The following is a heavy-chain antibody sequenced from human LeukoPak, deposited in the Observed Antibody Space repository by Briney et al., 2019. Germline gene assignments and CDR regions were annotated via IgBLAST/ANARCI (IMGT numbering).Heavy chain of an antibody. V-gene: IGHV3-23*01. Sequence: PRGSLRLSCAASGFSFSDYAMSWVRQAPGKGLEWVSAISESGDRTYYADSVKGRFTISRDNSENTLYLQMNSLRAEDTAVYYCAKDRRGNWNYVGAFDCWGQGTLVTVAS. CDR2: ISESGDRT. D-gene: IGHD1-7*01. CDR1: GFSFSDYA. CDR3: AKDRRGNWNYVGAFDC. J-gene: IGHJ4*02.